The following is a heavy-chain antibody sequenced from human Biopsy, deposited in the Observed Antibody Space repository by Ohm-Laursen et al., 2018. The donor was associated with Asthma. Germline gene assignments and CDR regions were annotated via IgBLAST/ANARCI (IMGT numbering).Heavy chain of an antibody. V-gene: IGHV3-30-3*01. D-gene: IGHD2-21*02. CDR2: IFFDGSNK. J-gene: IGHJ6*02. Sequence: SLRLSCAASGFTFHNYVMHRVRQAPGKGLEWVAGIFFDGSNKYYADSVKGRFTISRDNFRNTVHLQMSSLRPEDSAVYYCTRDRFYNSVTSESFYYGVDVWGQGTTVTVSS. CDR3: TRDRFYNSVTSESFYYGVDV. CDR1: GFTFHNYV.